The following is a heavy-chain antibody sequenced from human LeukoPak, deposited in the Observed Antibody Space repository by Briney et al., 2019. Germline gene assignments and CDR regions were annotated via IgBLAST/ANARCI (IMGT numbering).Heavy chain of an antibody. J-gene: IGHJ6*04. CDR3: AELGITMIGGV. D-gene: IGHD3-10*02. Sequence: PGGPLRRYCAASGLTLSSYWVTWVRQAPGEGLEWVSYLSSSGSTIYYAASVKGRFTISRDNAKNSLYLQMNSLRAEDTAVYYCAELGITMIGGVWGKGTTVTIPS. CDR2: LSSSGSTI. CDR1: GLTLSSYW. V-gene: IGHV3-48*03.